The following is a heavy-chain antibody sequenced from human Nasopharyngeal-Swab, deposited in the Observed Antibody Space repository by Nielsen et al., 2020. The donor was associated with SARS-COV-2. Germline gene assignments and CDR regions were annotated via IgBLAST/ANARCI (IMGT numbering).Heavy chain of an antibody. D-gene: IGHD3-10*01. Sequence: SVKVSCKASGGTFSSYAISWVRQAPGQGLEWMGGIIPIFGTANYAQKFQGRVTITADESTSTAYMELSSLRSEDTAVYYCARGGYYGSGSYFHYYYGMDVWGQGTMVTVSS. CDR1: GGTFSSYA. V-gene: IGHV1-69*13. CDR3: ARGGYYGSGSYFHYYYGMDV. J-gene: IGHJ6*02. CDR2: IIPIFGTA.